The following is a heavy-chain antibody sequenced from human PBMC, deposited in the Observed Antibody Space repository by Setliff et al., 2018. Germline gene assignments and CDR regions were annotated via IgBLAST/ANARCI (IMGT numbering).Heavy chain of an antibody. Sequence: GGSLRLSCAASGFRISFRAYWMFWVRQAPGKGLEWVARIDKDGSSTVYAASVKGRFTVSRDNVKKMLYLQMDSLRTEDTAVYYCTREHTPWVGASHHDCWGQGTQVTSPQ. D-gene: IGHD1-26*01. CDR1: GFRISFRAYW. CDR2: IDKDGSST. CDR3: TREHTPWVGASHHDC. J-gene: IGHJ4*02. V-gene: IGHV3-74*01.